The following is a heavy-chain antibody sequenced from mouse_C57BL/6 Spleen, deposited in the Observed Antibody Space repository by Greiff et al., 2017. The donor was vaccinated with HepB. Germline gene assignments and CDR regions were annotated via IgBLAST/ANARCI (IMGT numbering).Heavy chain of an antibody. CDR1: GYTFTSYW. Sequence: VQLQQPGAELVKPGASVKLSCKASGYTFTSYWMQWVKQRPGQGLEWIGEIDPSDSYTNYNQKFKGKATLTVDTSSSTAYMQLSSLTSEDSAVYYCAREGDYGSGKGFAYWGQGTLVTVSA. CDR2: IDPSDSYT. V-gene: IGHV1-50*01. J-gene: IGHJ3*01. CDR3: AREGDYGSGKGFAY. D-gene: IGHD1-1*01.